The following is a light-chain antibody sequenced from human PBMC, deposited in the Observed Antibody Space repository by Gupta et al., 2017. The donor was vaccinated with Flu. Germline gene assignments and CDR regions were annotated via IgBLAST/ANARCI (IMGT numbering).Light chain of an antibody. CDR3: CSYAGSSTSLYV. CDR2: EDS. V-gene: IGLV2-23*01. Sequence: QYALTPPAPVSGSTGQAHNLSPTGTSSDVEGYNLVSWYQHHPGKAPKLVIYEDSMRPSGVSNRFSGSKSSNTASLTISGLQAEDEADYYCCSYAGSSTSLYVFGIGTKVTVL. J-gene: IGLJ1*01. CDR1: SSDVEGYNL.